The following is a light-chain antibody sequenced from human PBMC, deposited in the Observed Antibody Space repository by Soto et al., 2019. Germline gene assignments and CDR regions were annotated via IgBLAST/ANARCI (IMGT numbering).Light chain of an antibody. CDR1: SSNFGAGYY. CDR2: GIS. CDR3: TSYATSLFGV. J-gene: IGLJ2*01. V-gene: IGLV1-40*01. Sequence: QAVVTQPPSVSGSPGQRVTISCTGTSSNFGAGYYVHWYQQQPGTAPKLLIYGISKRPSGVPDRFSGSKSGTPASLAITGLQAEDEADYYCTSYATSLFGVFGGGTQLTVL.